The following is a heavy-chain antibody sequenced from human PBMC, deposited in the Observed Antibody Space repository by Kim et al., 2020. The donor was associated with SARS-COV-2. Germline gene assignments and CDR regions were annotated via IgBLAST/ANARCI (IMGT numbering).Heavy chain of an antibody. CDR1: GGSFSGYY. CDR3: ARGHVVMERHFDY. Sequence: SETLSLTCAVYGGSFSGYYWSWIRQPPGKGLEWIGEINHSGSTNYNPSLKSRVTISVDTSKNQFSLKLSSVTAADTAVYYCARGHVVMERHFDYWGQGTLVTVSS. J-gene: IGHJ4*02. V-gene: IGHV4-34*01. D-gene: IGHD3-22*01. CDR2: INHSGST.